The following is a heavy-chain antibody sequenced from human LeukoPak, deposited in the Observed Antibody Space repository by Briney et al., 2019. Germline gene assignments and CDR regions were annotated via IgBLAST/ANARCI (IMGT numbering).Heavy chain of an antibody. V-gene: IGHV3-23*01. Sequence: GGSLRLSCAASGFTFSSYAMTWVRQAPGKGLEWVSGVSGSGGSTYYADSVKGRFSVSRDNSKNMVYLELNSLRAEDTAVYYCAKNHEHGRYAGFDFWAEGALVAVSS. J-gene: IGHJ3*01. D-gene: IGHD2-2*01. CDR3: AKNHEHGRYAGFDF. CDR2: VSGSGGST. CDR1: GFTFSSYA.